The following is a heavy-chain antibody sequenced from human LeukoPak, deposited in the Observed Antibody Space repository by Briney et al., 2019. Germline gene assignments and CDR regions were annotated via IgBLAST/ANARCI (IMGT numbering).Heavy chain of an antibody. D-gene: IGHD3-10*01. CDR1: GGSFSGYY. V-gene: IGHV4-34*01. Sequence: PSGTLSLTCAVYGGSFSGYYWSWIRQPPGKGLEWIGEINHSGSTNYNPSLKSRVSISVDTSKNQFSLNLISVTAADTAVYYCARAMVRGLNALGYWGQGTLVTVSS. CDR2: INHSGST. J-gene: IGHJ4*02. CDR3: ARAMVRGLNALGY.